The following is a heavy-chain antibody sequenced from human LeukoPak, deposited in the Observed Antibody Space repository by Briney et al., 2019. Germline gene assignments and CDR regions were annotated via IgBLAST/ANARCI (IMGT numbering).Heavy chain of an antibody. Sequence: ESLKISCRGSGYRFTSYWIGWVRQMPGSGGGGMGSIYPGDSDTRYTPSFQGQVTMSVDKSINTAYLQWSSLEASVTAMYYCASAQKSHGFDVWGQGTMVTVSS. CDR2: IYPGDSDT. J-gene: IGHJ3*01. CDR1: GYRFTSYW. CDR3: ASAQKSHGFDV. V-gene: IGHV5-51*01.